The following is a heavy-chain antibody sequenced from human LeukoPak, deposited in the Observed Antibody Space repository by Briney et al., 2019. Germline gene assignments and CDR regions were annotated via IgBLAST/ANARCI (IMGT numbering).Heavy chain of an antibody. CDR2: MNPNSGDT. D-gene: IGHD5-18*01. Sequence: GASVKVSCKASGYTFTSYDINWGRQATGQGLEWMGLMNPNSGDTGYAQKFQGRVTMTRNTSISTAYMELSSLRSEDTAVYYCARGQLWFSYYYYMDVWGKGTTVTVSS. CDR1: GYTFTSYD. J-gene: IGHJ6*03. V-gene: IGHV1-8*01. CDR3: ARGQLWFSYYYYMDV.